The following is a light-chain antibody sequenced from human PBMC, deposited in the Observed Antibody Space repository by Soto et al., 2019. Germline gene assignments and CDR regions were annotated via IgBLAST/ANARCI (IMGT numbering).Light chain of an antibody. J-gene: IGKJ5*01. CDR3: QQRSNWPPIT. V-gene: IGKV3-11*01. CDR1: QSVSSN. Sequence: DIVLTQSPGTLSLSPGERATLSCRASQSVSSNHLAWYQQKPGQAPRLLIYGGSSRATGIPARFSGSGSGTDFTLTISSLEPEDFAVYYCQQRSNWPPITFGQGTRLEI. CDR2: GGS.